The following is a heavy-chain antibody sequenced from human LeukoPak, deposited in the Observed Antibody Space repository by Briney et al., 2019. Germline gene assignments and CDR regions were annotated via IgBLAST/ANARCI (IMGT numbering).Heavy chain of an antibody. Sequence: RRSLRLSCAASVFTFTSYAMHWVRQAPGKGLEWGAVMSYDRSNKYYADTVKGRFTISRDNSKNTLYLQMNSLRAEATAVYYCANTAAAFDYWGQGTLVTVSS. D-gene: IGHD2-2*01. CDR3: ANTAAAFDY. CDR1: VFTFTSYA. CDR2: MSYDRSNK. J-gene: IGHJ4*02. V-gene: IGHV3-30-3*01.